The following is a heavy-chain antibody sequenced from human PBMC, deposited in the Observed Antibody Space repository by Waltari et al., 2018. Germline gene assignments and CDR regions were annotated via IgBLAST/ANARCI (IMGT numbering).Heavy chain of an antibody. V-gene: IGHV4-4*07. Sequence: QVQLQESGPGLVKPSETLSLTCTVPGGSIRDYYWSWIRKPAGKGLEWIGRIYISGSTNYNPSLKSRVTVSVDTSKNQFSLKLSSVTAADTAVYYCARERFITGKTNAFDIWGQGTMVTVSS. CDR2: IYISGST. J-gene: IGHJ3*02. D-gene: IGHD1-20*01. CDR3: ARERFITGKTNAFDI. CDR1: GGSIRDYY.